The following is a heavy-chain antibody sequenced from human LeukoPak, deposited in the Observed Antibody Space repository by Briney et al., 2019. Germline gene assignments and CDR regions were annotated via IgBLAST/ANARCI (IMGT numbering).Heavy chain of an antibody. D-gene: IGHD2-8*01. CDR1: GLTVSSNH. CDR3: ATRYCTIPACRASSYHCMDN. CDR2: IYGGADT. Sequence: GGSLRLSCAASGLTVSSNHMSWVRQAPGKGLEWISVIYGGADTYYADSVKGRFTISRDNSKNTLYLHLNSLRAEDTAVYYCATRYCTIPACRASSYHCMDNWGKGTTVTVSS. J-gene: IGHJ6*03. V-gene: IGHV3-53*01.